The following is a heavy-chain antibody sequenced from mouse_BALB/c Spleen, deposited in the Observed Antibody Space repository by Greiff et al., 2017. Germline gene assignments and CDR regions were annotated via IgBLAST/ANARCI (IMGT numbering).Heavy chain of an antibody. D-gene: IGHD2-9*01. V-gene: IGHV2-4-1*01. CDR2: IWSGGST. J-gene: IGHJ4*01. CDR3: ARKAYYGYDYAMDY. CDR1: GFSLTSYG. Sequence: QVQLKESGPGLVQPSQSLSITCTVSGFSLTSYGVHWVRQSPGKGLEWLGVIWSGGSTDYNAAFISRLSISKDNSKSQVFFKMNSLQADDTAIYYCARKAYYGYDYAMDYWGQGTSVTVSS.